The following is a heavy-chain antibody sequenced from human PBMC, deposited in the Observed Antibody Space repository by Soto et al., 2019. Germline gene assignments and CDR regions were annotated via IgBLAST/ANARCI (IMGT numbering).Heavy chain of an antibody. J-gene: IGHJ4*02. Sequence: QVQLQESGPGLVKPSETLSLTCSVSVGSISNHYWSWIRQPPGNGLEWIGYIYYTWNTNYNPSLKSRVTISVDTSRHQISLKMTPVTAADTAVYYCTRANWYSEYWGQGTLVTVSS. V-gene: IGHV4-59*11. D-gene: IGHD7-27*01. CDR3: TRANWYSEY. CDR1: VGSISNHY. CDR2: IYYTWNT.